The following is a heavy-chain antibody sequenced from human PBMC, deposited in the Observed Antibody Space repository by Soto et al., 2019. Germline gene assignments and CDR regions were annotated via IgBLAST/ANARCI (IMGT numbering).Heavy chain of an antibody. CDR1: GFTFSSYA. D-gene: IGHD6-13*01. V-gene: IGHV3-64*02. CDR3: ARGDSSSWSPFDY. J-gene: IGHJ4*02. Sequence: EVQLVESGEGLVQPGGSLRLSCAASGFTFSSYAMHWVRQAPGKGLEYVSAISSNGGSTYYADSVKGRFTISRDNSKNTLYLQMGSLRAEDMAVYYCARGDSSSWSPFDYWGQGTLVTVSS. CDR2: ISSNGGST.